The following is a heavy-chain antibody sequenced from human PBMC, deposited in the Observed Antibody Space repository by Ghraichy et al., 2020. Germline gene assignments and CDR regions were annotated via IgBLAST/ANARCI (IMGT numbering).Heavy chain of an antibody. CDR3: ARDKGDSSSWYDAFDI. V-gene: IGHV3-48*01. CDR2: INSDKTNI. CDR1: GFTFSSYS. J-gene: IGHJ3*02. Sequence: GALNISCAASGFTFSSYSMNWVRQAPGKGLEWVSYINSDKTNIYYADSVRGRFTISRANAKASLYLQMHSLRAEDTAVYYCARDKGDSSSWYDAFDIWGQGTMVTVSS. D-gene: IGHD6-13*01.